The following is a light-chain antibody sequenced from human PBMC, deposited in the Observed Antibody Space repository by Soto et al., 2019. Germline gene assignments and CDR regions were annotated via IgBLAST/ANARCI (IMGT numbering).Light chain of an antibody. J-gene: IGLJ2*01. CDR1: STDIGDYNY. V-gene: IGLV2-14*01. CDR2: EVT. Sequence: QSALTQPASVSGSPGQSITISCTGTSTDIGDYNYVSWYQQHPVKAPKLVIYEVTNRPSGVSNRFSGSKSGNTASLTISGLQAEDEADYYCSSYASSNSPVIFGGGTKVTVL. CDR3: SSYASSNSPVI.